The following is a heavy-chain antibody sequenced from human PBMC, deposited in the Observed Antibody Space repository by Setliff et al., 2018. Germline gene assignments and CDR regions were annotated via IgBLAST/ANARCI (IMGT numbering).Heavy chain of an antibody. J-gene: IGHJ3*02. D-gene: IGHD5-12*01. CDR1: GFIFSMYK. V-gene: IGHV3-7*03. Sequence: GGSLRLSCEASGFIFSMYKMSWVRQAPGKGLEWVANIKQDGSEKSYVDSVKGRFTISRDNAKKSLYLQMNSLRSDDTAVYYCARDPRGYSGFDRFRGAFNIWGQGTMVTVSS. CDR2: IKQDGSEK. CDR3: ARDPRGYSGFDRFRGAFNI.